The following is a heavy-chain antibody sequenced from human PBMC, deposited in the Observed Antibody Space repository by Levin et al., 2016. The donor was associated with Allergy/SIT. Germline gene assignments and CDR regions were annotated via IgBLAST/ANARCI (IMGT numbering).Heavy chain of an antibody. D-gene: IGHD2-2*01. CDR2: INPSSGGT. CDR3: ARSYCSSTSCYWAPYYYMDV. Sequence: ASVKVSCKASGFSFSDYAMHWVRQAPGQRPEWMGWINPSSGGTNYAQKFQGRVTMTRDTSISTAYMELSRLRSDDTAVYYCARSYCSSTSCYWAPYYYMDVWGKGTTVTVSS. J-gene: IGHJ6*03. CDR1: GFSFSDYA. V-gene: IGHV1-2*02.